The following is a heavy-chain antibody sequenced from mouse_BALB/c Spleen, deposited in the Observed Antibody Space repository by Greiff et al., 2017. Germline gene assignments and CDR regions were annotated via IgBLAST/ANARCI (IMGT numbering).Heavy chain of an antibody. CDR3: ARLGDYDGAMDY. V-gene: IGHV14-3*02. J-gene: IGHJ4*01. D-gene: IGHD2-4*01. CDR2: IDPANGNT. Sequence: EVQLQQSGAELVKPGASVKLSCTASGFNIKDTYMHWVKQRPEQGLEWIGRIDPANGNTKYDPKFQGKATITADTSSTTAYLQISSLPSEDTAVYYCARLGDYDGAMDYWGQGTSVTVSS. CDR1: GFNIKDTY.